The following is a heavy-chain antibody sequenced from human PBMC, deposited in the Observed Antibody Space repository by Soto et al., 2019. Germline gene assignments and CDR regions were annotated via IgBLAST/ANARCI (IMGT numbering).Heavy chain of an antibody. J-gene: IGHJ4*02. D-gene: IGHD1-26*01. CDR2: IHSDGSAT. CDR1: GFTFYYYW. Sequence: EVQLVESGGGLVQTGGSLRLTCAASGFTFYYYWMHWVRQAPGKGLVWVSRIHSDGSATTYADSVKGRFTISRDNTKNTVYLQMNSLGVEDTAVYFCARGGVGNFDLWGRGTLVTVSS. CDR3: ARGGVGNFDL. V-gene: IGHV3-74*03.